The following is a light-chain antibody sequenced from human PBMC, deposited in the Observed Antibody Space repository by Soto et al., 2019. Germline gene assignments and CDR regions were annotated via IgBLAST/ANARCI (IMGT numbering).Light chain of an antibody. V-gene: IGLV1-40*01. CDR2: GNS. CDR1: SSNIGAGYD. CDR3: QSYDSSLSGWV. Sequence: QSVLTQPPSVSGAPGQRVTISCTESSSNIGAGYDVHWYQQLPGTAPKLLILGNSNRPSGVPDRFSGSKSGTSASLAITGLQAEDEADYYCQSYDSSLSGWVFGGGTKLTVL. J-gene: IGLJ3*02.